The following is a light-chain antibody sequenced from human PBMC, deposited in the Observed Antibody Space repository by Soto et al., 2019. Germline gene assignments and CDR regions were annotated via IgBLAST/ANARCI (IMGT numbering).Light chain of an antibody. CDR2: DVS. CDR3: QQRSNGLT. J-gene: IGKJ3*01. Sequence: EIVLTQYPATLSLSPGERATLSCRASQSVSSYLAWYQQKPGQAPRLLIYDVSTRATGIPARFSGSGSGTDFTLTISSLEPEDSAVYYCQQRSNGLTFGRATKVDIK. CDR1: QSVSSY. V-gene: IGKV3-11*01.